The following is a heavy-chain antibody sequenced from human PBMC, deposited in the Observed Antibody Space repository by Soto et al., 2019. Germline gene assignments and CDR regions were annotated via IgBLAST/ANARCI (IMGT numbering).Heavy chain of an antibody. CDR3: ASDPRQIFGVVIGTY. J-gene: IGHJ4*02. D-gene: IGHD3-3*01. CDR2: IIPIFGTA. CDR1: GGTFSSYA. V-gene: IGHV1-69*01. Sequence: QVPLVQSGAEVKKPGSSVKVSCKASGGTFSSYAISWVRQAPGQGLEWMGGIIPIFGTANYAQKFQGRVTITADESTSTAYMELSSLRSEDTAVYYCASDPRQIFGVVIGTYWGQGTLVTVSS.